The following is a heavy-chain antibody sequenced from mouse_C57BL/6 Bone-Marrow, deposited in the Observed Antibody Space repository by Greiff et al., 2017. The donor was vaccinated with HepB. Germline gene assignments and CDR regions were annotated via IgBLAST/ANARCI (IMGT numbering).Heavy chain of an antibody. CDR3: VGDHTDDCDAGRSGVDV. D-gene: IGHD2-4*01. CDR1: YFAFMASA. V-gene: IGHV1-49*01. J-gene: IGHJ1*03. CDR2: FTMYSDAT. Sequence: LQQSGAELVRPGSSVKLSCKDSYFAFMASAMHWVKQRPGHGLEWIGSFTMYSDATEYSENFKGKATLTANTSSSTAYMELSSLTSEDSAVYYCVGDHTDDCDAGRSGVDVWGTGTTVTVSS.